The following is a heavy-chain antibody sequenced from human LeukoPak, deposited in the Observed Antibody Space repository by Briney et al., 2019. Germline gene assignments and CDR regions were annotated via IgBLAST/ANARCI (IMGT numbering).Heavy chain of an antibody. D-gene: IGHD6-19*01. CDR1: GFTFSGSV. J-gene: IGHJ6*02. V-gene: IGHV3-73*01. CDR2: IRSKANNYAT. CDR3: TSPKADSSYYGLDV. Sequence: GGSLKLSCAASGFTFSGSVMHWVRQASGKGLEWVARIRSKANNYATAYAASVKGRFTVSRDDSKNTAYLQVNSPKTEDTVVYYCTSPKADSSYYGLDVWGQGTTVTVSS.